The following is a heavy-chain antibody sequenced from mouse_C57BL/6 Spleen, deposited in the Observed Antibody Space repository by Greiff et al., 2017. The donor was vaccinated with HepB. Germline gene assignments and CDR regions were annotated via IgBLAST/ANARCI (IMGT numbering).Heavy chain of an antibody. CDR3: ARVYDYDAMDY. CDR2: IHPNSGST. CDR1: GYTFTSYW. D-gene: IGHD1-1*01. Sequence: VQLQQSGAELVKPGASVKLSCKASGYTFTSYWMHWVKQRPGQGLEWIGMIHPNSGSTNYNEKFKSKATLTVDKSSSTAYMQLSSLTSEDSAVYYCARVYDYDAMDYWGQGTSVTVSS. V-gene: IGHV1-64*01. J-gene: IGHJ4*01.